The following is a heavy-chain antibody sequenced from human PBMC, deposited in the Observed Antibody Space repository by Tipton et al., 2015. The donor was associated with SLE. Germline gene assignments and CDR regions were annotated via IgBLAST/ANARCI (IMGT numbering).Heavy chain of an antibody. Sequence: TLSLTCTVSGGSISSGSYYWSWIRQPAGKGLEWIGRIYTSGSTNYNPSLKSRVTISVDTSKKQFSLKLSAVTAADTAGYYCARDPGGYCSGGTCSHFDYWGQGTLVTVSS. CDR2: IYTSGST. CDR1: GGSISSGSYY. D-gene: IGHD2-15*01. J-gene: IGHJ4*02. V-gene: IGHV4-61*02. CDR3: ARDPGGYCSGGTCSHFDY.